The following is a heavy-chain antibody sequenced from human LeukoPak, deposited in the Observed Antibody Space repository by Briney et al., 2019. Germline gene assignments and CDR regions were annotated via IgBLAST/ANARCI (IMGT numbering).Heavy chain of an antibody. CDR1: GYTFTSYG. CDR3: ARDILTGYLFDY. V-gene: IGHV1-18*04. J-gene: IGHJ4*02. CDR2: ISAYNGNT. Sequence: GASVKVSRKAPGYTFTSYGISWVRQAPGQGLEWMGWISAYNGNTNYAQKLQGRVTMTTDTSTSTAYMELRSLRSDDTAVYYCARDILTGYLFDYWGQGTLVTVSS. D-gene: IGHD3-9*01.